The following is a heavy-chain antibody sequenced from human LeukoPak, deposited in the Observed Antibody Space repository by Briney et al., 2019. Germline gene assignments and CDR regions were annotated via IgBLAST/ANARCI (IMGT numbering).Heavy chain of an antibody. D-gene: IGHD5-18*01. CDR2: ISAHNGNT. CDR1: GYTFTSYG. Sequence: ASVKVSCKASGYTFTSYGISWVRQAPGQGLEWMGWISAHNGNTNYAQKLQGRVTMTTDTSTSTAYMELRSLRSDDTAVYYCARAMIQLTPFAFDIWGQGTMVTVSS. CDR3: ARAMIQLTPFAFDI. V-gene: IGHV1-18*01. J-gene: IGHJ3*02.